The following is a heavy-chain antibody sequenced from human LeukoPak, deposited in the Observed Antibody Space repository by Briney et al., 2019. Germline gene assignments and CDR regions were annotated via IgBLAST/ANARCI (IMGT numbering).Heavy chain of an antibody. D-gene: IGHD3-16*02. CDR2: INHSGST. J-gene: IGHJ4*02. Sequence: LRLSCAASGFTFDDYAMHWIRQPPGKGLEWIGEINHSGSTNYNPSLKSRVTISVDTSKNQFSLKLSSVTAADTAVYYCARRAGFVSYWGQGTLVTVSS. CDR1: GFTFDDYA. CDR3: ARRAGFVSY. V-gene: IGHV4-34*01.